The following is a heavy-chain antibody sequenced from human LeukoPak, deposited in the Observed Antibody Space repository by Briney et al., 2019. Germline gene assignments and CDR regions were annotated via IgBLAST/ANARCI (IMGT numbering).Heavy chain of an antibody. CDR2: IIPIFGTA. CDR3: ARDCSGGSCYGA. Sequence: SVKVSCKASGGTFSSYAISWVRQAPGQGLEWMGGIIPIFGTANYAQKFQGRVTITADKYTSTAYMELSSLRSEDTAVYYCARDCSGGSCYGAWGQGTLVTVSS. CDR1: GGTFSSYA. D-gene: IGHD2-15*01. J-gene: IGHJ4*02. V-gene: IGHV1-69*06.